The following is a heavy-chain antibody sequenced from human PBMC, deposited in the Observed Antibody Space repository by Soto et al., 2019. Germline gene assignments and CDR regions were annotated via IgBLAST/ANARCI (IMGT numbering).Heavy chain of an antibody. CDR2: ISGSGGST. CDR1: GFTFSSYA. V-gene: IGHV3-23*01. CDR3: AKDNSRIAAADNLIDY. D-gene: IGHD6-13*01. Sequence: GGSLRLSCAASGFTFSSYAMSWVRQAPGKGLEWVSAISGSGGSTYYADSVKGRFTISRDNSKNTLYLQMNSLRAEDTAVYYCAKDNSRIAAADNLIDYWGQGTLVTVSS. J-gene: IGHJ4*02.